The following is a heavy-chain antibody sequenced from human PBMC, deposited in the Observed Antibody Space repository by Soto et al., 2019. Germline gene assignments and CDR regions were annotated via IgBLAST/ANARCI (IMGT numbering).Heavy chain of an antibody. J-gene: IGHJ4*02. Sequence: PGGSLRLSCAASGFTFGRCGMSWVRQAPGKGLEWVSAITGDGGATSYADSVKGRFTISRDNSKNTLYLQMNSLRAEDTALYYCGKPRTSSGSFRPFDYWGQGTLVTVSS. D-gene: IGHD6-19*01. CDR3: GKPRTSSGSFRPFDY. V-gene: IGHV3-23*01. CDR2: ITGDGGAT. CDR1: GFTFGRCG.